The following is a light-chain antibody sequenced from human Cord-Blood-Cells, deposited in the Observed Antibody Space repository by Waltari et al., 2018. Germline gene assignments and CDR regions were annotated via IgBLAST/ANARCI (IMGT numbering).Light chain of an antibody. CDR3: CLYAGSSTWV. CDR1: SSDVGSYNL. Sequence: QSALTQPASVSGSPGQSITISCTGTSSDVGSYNLVSWYQQHPGKAPKLMIYEGSKRPSGVSNRFSGSKSGNMASLTIAGLQAEDEADYYCCLYAGSSTWVFGGGTKLTVL. CDR2: EGS. V-gene: IGLV2-23*01. J-gene: IGLJ3*02.